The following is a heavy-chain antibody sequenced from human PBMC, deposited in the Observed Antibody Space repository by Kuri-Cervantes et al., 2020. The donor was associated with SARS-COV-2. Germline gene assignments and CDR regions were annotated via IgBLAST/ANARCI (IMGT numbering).Heavy chain of an antibody. D-gene: IGHD4-11*01. J-gene: IGHJ4*02. CDR1: GGSISSYY. V-gene: IGHV4-59*12. CDR2: IYYSGST. CDR3: ARTASTVTTNPYRYYFDY. Sequence: SETLSLTCTVAGGSISSYYWSWIRQPPGKGLEWIGYIYYSGSTNYNPSLKSRVTISEDTSKNQFSLKLSSVTAADTAVYYCARTASTVTTNPYRYYFDYWGQGTLVTVSS.